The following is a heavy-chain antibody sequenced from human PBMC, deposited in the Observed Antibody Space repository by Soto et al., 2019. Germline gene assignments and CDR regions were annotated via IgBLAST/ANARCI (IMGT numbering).Heavy chain of an antibody. Sequence: QVQLVQSGAEVKKPGASVKVSCKASGYTFTSYGISWVRQAPEQGLEWMGWISAYNGNTNYAQKLQGRVTMTTDTSTSTGYMELRSLRSDDTAVYYCARGPRYGGYCSGGSCYPTYYYYGMDVWGQGTTVTVSS. D-gene: IGHD2-15*01. CDR2: ISAYNGNT. CDR1: GYTFTSYG. V-gene: IGHV1-18*01. J-gene: IGHJ6*02. CDR3: ARGPRYGGYCSGGSCYPTYYYYGMDV.